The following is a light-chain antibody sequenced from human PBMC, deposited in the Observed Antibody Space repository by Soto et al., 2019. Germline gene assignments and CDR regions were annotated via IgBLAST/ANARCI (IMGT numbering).Light chain of an antibody. V-gene: IGLV2-14*01. CDR3: CSYTTSGTLL. J-gene: IGLJ3*02. Sequence: QSALTKPASVSGSPGQSITISCTGTSSDVGAYNYVSWYQQHPGKAPKLMIYEVTNRPSGVSNRFSGSKSGNTASLTISGLQAEDEADYYCCSYTTSGTLLFGGGTQLTVL. CDR2: EVT. CDR1: SSDVGAYNY.